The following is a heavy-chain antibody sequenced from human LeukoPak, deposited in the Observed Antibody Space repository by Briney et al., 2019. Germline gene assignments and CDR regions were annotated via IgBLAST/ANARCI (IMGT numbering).Heavy chain of an antibody. D-gene: IGHD3-10*01. CDR3: VRVVYSGSGSYGGFDY. V-gene: IGHV3-30-3*01. CDR1: GFTFNSYA. J-gene: IGHJ4*02. CDR2: ISYDGTSK. Sequence: PGGSLRLSCAASGFTFNSYAMHWVRQAPGKGLEWVAVISYDGTSKYYAESVKGRFTISRDNSKNTLYLQMNSLRVEDASVYYCVRVVYSGSGSYGGFDYWGQGTLVTVSS.